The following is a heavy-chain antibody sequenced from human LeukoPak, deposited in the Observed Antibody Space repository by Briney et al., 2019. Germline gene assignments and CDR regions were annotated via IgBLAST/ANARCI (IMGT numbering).Heavy chain of an antibody. J-gene: IGHJ4*02. D-gene: IGHD6-6*01. Sequence: SETLSLTCSVSGGSISGYYWSWMRQPPGKGLEWIGYIYYTGSTNYNPSLKSRVTISVDTSMNQFSLKLSSVTAADTAVYYWARISSSAPYFDYWGQGSLVTVSS. CDR3: ARISSSAPYFDY. CDR2: IYYTGST. V-gene: IGHV4-59*08. CDR1: GGSISGYY.